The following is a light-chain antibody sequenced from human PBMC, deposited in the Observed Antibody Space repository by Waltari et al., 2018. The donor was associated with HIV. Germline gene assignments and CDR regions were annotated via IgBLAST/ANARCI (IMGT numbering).Light chain of an antibody. CDR2: GKN. J-gene: IGLJ2*01. CDR3: NSRDSSGNPVI. V-gene: IGLV3-19*01. CDR1: SLRNYY. Sequence: SSELTQDPAVSVALGQTVRITCQGASLRNYYASWYQQKPGQAPVLVIYGKNNRPSGIPYRCSGSSSGNTASLTITVAQAKDEAYYYCNSRDSSGNPVIFGGGTKLTVL.